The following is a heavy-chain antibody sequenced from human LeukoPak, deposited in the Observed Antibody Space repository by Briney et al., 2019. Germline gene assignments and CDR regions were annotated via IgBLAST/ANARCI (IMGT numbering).Heavy chain of an antibody. CDR1: GFTFSSYS. V-gene: IGHV3-21*01. J-gene: IGHJ3*02. CDR2: ISSSSSYI. Sequence: GGSLRLSCAASGFTFSSYSMNWVRQAPGKGLEWVSSISSSSSYIYYADSVKGRFTISRDNAKNSLYLQMNSLRAEDTAVYYCARDNSGYDVRAAFDIWGQGTMVTVSS. D-gene: IGHD5-12*01. CDR3: ARDNSGYDVRAAFDI.